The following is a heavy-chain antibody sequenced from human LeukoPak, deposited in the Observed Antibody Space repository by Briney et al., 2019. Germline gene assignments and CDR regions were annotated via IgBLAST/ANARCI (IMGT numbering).Heavy chain of an antibody. D-gene: IGHD4-17*01. V-gene: IGHV4-59*08. CDR2: IYYSGST. CDR1: GGSISGDYY. J-gene: IGHJ4*02. Sequence: SETLSLTCTVSGGSISGDYYWSWIRQPPGKGLEWIGYIYYSGSTNYNPSLKSRVTISVDTSKNQFSLKLSSVTAADTAVYYCARFSGGYGDYDYFDYWGQGTLVTVSS. CDR3: ARFSGGYGDYDYFDY.